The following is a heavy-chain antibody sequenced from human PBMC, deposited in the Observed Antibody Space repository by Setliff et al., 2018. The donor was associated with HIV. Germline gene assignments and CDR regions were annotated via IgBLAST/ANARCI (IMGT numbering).Heavy chain of an antibody. D-gene: IGHD3-9*01. CDR2: IYTSGST. CDR1: GYSMSSGYY. Sequence: SETLSLTCGVSGYSMSSGYYWGWIRQPPGKGLEWIGRIYTSGSTNCNPSLKSRVTISVDTSKNQFSLKLTSVTAADTAVYYCARDQPQDYDSLTGYYTGRYFDYWGRGTLVTVSS. CDR3: ARDQPQDYDSLTGYYTGRYFDY. V-gene: IGHV4-38-2*02. J-gene: IGHJ4*02.